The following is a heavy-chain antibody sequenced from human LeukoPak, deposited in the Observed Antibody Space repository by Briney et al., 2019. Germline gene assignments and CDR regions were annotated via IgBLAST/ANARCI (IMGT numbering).Heavy chain of an antibody. CDR2: IYYRGST. V-gene: IGHV4-30-4*01. CDR1: GGSISSGDYY. J-gene: IGHJ4*02. Sequence: SETLSLTCTVSGGSISSGDYYWSWIRQPPGKGLEWIGYIYYRGSTYYNPSLKSRVTISVDTSKNQFSLKLSSVTAADTAVYYCARGDYYDSSGRDYWGQGTLVTVSS. CDR3: ARGDYYDSSGRDY. D-gene: IGHD3-22*01.